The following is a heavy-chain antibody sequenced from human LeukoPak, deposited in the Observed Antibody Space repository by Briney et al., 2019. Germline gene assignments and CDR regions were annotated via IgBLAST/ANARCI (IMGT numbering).Heavy chain of an antibody. CDR2: ISGSGGST. J-gene: IGHJ4*02. CDR3: ARDGYCNSITCFDY. CDR1: GFTFSSYG. Sequence: GGSLRLSCAASGFTFSSYGMSWVRQAPGKGLEWVSAISGSGGSTYYAASVKGRFTISRDNSKNTLYLQMNGLRAEDTAIYSCARDGYCNSITCFDYWGQGTLVTVSS. D-gene: IGHD2-2*03. V-gene: IGHV3-23*01.